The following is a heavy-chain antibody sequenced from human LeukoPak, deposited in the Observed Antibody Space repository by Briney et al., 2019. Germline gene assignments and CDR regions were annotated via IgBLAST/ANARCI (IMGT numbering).Heavy chain of an antibody. CDR1: GGSISSGRYY. D-gene: IGHD4-17*01. CDR2: IYTSGST. CDR3: ARDRGYGLGY. V-gene: IGHV4-61*02. J-gene: IGHJ4*02. Sequence: SQTLSLTCTVSGGSISSGRYYWSWIRQPAGKGLEWIGRIYTSGSTNYNPSLKSRVAISVDTSKNQFSLKLSSVTAADTAVYYCARDRGYGLGYWGQGTLVTVSS.